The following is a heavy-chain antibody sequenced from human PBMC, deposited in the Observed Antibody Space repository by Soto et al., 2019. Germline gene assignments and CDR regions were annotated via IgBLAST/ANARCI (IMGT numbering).Heavy chain of an antibody. Sequence: EEQLVESGGGLVQPGGSLRLSCAASGFTFSSYSMSWVRQAPGKGLEWVSYIDTSSSTTYYADSVKGRFAISRDNAKNSLYLQVNSLRDEDTSVYYCARDKLTVHFWEAFDICGQGTMVTVSS. CDR3: ARDKLTVHFWEAFDI. J-gene: IGHJ3*02. CDR2: IDTSSSTT. D-gene: IGHD3-3*02. CDR1: GFTFSSYS. V-gene: IGHV3-48*02.